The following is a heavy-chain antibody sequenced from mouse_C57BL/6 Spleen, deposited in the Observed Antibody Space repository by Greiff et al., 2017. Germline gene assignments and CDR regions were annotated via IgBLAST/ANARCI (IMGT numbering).Heavy chain of an antibody. CDR3: ARSSYGYFAY. Sequence: VQLQQSGPELVRPGTSVKVSCKASGYAFTNYLIEWVKQRPGQGLEWIGVINPGSGGTNYNEKFKGKATLTADKSSSTAYMQLSSLTSEDSAVYFCARSSYGYFAYWGQGTLVTVSA. V-gene: IGHV1-54*01. J-gene: IGHJ3*01. CDR2: INPGSGGT. CDR1: GYAFTNYL. D-gene: IGHD2-2*01.